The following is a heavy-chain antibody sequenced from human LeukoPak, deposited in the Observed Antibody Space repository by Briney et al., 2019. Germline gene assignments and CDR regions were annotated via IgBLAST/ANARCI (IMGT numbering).Heavy chain of an antibody. J-gene: IGHJ4*02. CDR2: IYSGGST. V-gene: IGHV3-66*02. CDR1: GFTVSSNY. D-gene: IGHD4-17*01. Sequence: GGSLRLSCAASGFTVSSNYMSWVRQAPGKGLDWVSVIYSGGSTYYADSVKGRFTISRDNSKNTLYLQMNSLRAEDTAVYYCARDPTVTTEAYFDYWGQGTLVTVSS. CDR3: ARDPTVTTEAYFDY.